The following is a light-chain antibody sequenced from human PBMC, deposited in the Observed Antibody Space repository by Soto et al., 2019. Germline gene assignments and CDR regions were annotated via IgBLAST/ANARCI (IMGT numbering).Light chain of an antibody. J-gene: IGLJ3*02. Sequence: QAVVTQEPSFSVSPGRTVTLTCGLSSGSVSTSYYPSWYQQTPGQAPRTLIYSTNTRSSGVPDRFSGSILGNKATLTITGAQADDEADYYCALYMGSGIWVFGGVTKLTVL. CDR3: ALYMGSGIWV. CDR2: STN. V-gene: IGLV8-61*01. CDR1: SGSVSTSYY.